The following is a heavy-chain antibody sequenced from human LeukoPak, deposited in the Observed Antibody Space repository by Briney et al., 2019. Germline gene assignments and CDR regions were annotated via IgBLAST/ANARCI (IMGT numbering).Heavy chain of an antibody. Sequence: SETLSLTCTVSGGSISSSSYYWGWIRQPPGKGLEWIGSIYYSGSTYYNPSLKSRVTISVDTSKNQFSLKLSSVTAADTAVYYCARAPSYYYDSSGYRPVAFDIWGQGTMVTVSP. V-gene: IGHV4-39*07. D-gene: IGHD3-22*01. CDR2: IYYSGST. CDR1: GGSISSSSYY. J-gene: IGHJ3*02. CDR3: ARAPSYYYDSSGYRPVAFDI.